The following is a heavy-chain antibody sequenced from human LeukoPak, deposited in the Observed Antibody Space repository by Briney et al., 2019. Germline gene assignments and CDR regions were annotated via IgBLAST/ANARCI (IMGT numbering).Heavy chain of an antibody. D-gene: IGHD3-10*01. CDR1: GGSIGSSDYY. CDR2: IYHSGST. J-gene: IGHJ4*02. CDR3: ARRRGYQRITMVRGVGPFDY. Sequence: PSETLSLTCTVSGGSIGSSDYYWGWIRQPPGKGLEWIGSIYHSGSTYYNPSLKSRVTISVDTSKNQFSLKLSSVTAADTAVYYCARRRGYQRITMVRGVGPFDYWGQGTLVTVSS. V-gene: IGHV4-39*07.